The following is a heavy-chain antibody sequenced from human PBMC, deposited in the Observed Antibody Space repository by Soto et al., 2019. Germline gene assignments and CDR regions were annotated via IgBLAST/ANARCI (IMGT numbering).Heavy chain of an antibody. CDR3: ARDIFGYYYDSSGYYYDY. V-gene: IGHV1-3*01. D-gene: IGHD3-22*01. J-gene: IGHJ4*02. Sequence: SVKVSCKASGYTFTSYAMHWVRQAPVQRLEWMGWINAGNGNTKYSQKFQGRVTITRDTSASTAYMELSSLRSEDTAVYYCARDIFGYYYDSSGYYYDYWGQGTLVTVSS. CDR2: INAGNGNT. CDR1: GYTFTSYA.